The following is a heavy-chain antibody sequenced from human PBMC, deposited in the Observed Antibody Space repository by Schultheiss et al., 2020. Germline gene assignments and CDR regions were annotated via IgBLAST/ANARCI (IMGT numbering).Heavy chain of an antibody. Sequence: SATLSLTCTVSGGSISSGSYYWSWIRQPAGKGLEWIGRIYTSGSTNYNPSLKSRVTISVDKSKNQFSLKLSSVTAADTAVYYCARGTTVGLCYWGQGTLVTGSS. CDR2: IYTSGST. J-gene: IGHJ4*02. V-gene: IGHV4-61*02. D-gene: IGHD4-17*01. CDR3: ARGTTVGLCY. CDR1: GGSISSGSYY.